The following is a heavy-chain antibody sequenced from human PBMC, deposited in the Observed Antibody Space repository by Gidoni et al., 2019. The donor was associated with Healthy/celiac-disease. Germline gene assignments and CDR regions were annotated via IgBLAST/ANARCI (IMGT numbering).Heavy chain of an antibody. Sequence: EVQLVESGGGLVQPGGSLRLSCAASGFTVSSNYMSWVRQAPGKGLEWVSVIYSGGSTYYADSVKGRFTISRHNSKNTLYLQMNSLRAEDTAVYYCARAAGYSSGHDAFDIWGQGTMVTVSS. V-gene: IGHV3-53*04. CDR3: ARAAGYSSGHDAFDI. D-gene: IGHD6-19*01. CDR2: IYSGGST. J-gene: IGHJ3*02. CDR1: GFTVSSNY.